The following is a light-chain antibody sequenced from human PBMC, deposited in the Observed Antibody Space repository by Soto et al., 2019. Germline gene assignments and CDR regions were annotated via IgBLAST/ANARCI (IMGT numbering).Light chain of an antibody. J-gene: IGKJ4*01. CDR2: WAS. CDR1: QSVLYSSNNKNY. Sequence: DIVMTQSPDSLAVSLGERATINCKPSQSVLYSSNNKNYLAWYQQKPGQPPKLLIYWASTRESGGPDRFSGSGSGTDFTLTISSLQAEDVAVYYCQQYYSTPPFTFGGGTKVDIK. CDR3: QQYYSTPPFT. V-gene: IGKV4-1*01.